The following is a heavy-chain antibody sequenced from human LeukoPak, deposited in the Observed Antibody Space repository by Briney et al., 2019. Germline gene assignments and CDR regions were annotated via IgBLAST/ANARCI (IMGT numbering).Heavy chain of an antibody. J-gene: IGHJ6*03. CDR1: GDTIISTTYC. CDR3: ARDRRITMVRGVIIGEWYYYMDV. D-gene: IGHD3-10*01. V-gene: IGHV4-39*07. Sequence: SETLSLTCNVSGDTIISTTYCWVWIRQPPGKGLEWIGSIYSSGTTYYNASLKSRVTISVDTSKNQFSLKLSSVPAADTAVNYCARDRRITMVRGVIIGEWYYYMDVWGKGTTVTISS. CDR2: IYSSGTT.